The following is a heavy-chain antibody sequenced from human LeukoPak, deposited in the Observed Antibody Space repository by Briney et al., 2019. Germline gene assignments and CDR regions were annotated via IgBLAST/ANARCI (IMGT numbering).Heavy chain of an antibody. CDR2: INPNSGDT. D-gene: IGHD3-10*01. CDR3: ARVRDLWFGDFDY. CDR1: GYTFTDYY. Sequence: ASVKVSCKASGYTFTDYYMHWVRQAPGQGLEWMGWINPNSGDTNYAQKFQGRVTMTRDTSISTAYMELSRLISDDTAVYYCARVRDLWFGDFDYWGQGTLVTVSS. V-gene: IGHV1-2*02. J-gene: IGHJ4*02.